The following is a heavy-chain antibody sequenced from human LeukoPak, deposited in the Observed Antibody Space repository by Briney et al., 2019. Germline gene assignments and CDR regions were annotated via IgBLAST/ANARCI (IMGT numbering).Heavy chain of an antibody. CDR3: ARGDSSGWSPDPYYYYGMDV. J-gene: IGHJ6*02. Sequence: GGSLRLSCATSGFTFSSYSMNWGRQAPRKGLEWVSSISSSSSYIYYADSVKGRFTISRDNAKNSLYLQMNCLRAEDTAVYYCARGDSSGWSPDPYYYYGMDVWGQGTTVTVSS. V-gene: IGHV3-21*01. CDR1: GFTFSSYS. D-gene: IGHD6-19*01. CDR2: ISSSSSYI.